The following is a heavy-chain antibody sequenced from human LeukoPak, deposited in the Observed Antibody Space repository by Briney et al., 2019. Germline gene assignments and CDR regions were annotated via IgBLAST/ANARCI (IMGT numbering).Heavy chain of an antibody. D-gene: IGHD3-10*01. CDR1: GGSISSYY. Sequence: SETLSLTCTVSGGSISSYYWSWIRQPPGKGLEWIGYIYYSGSTNYNPSLKSRVTISVDTSKNQFSLKLSSVTAADTAVYYCARVPLSMVRGVITTTYYFDYWGQGTLVTVSS. J-gene: IGHJ4*02. CDR2: IYYSGST. V-gene: IGHV4-59*12. CDR3: ARVPLSMVRGVITTTYYFDY.